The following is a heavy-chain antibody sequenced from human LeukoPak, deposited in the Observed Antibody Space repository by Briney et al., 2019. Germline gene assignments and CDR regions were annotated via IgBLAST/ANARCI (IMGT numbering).Heavy chain of an antibody. V-gene: IGHV1-18*01. J-gene: IGHJ4*02. CDR2: ISAYNGNT. CDR3: VRDRLGGDLTGESLY. Sequence: ASVTVSCKASGYPFDNFGLTWVRQAPGQGLEWMGWISAYNGNTQYAQKFRGRLTMTTDTSTTTAYLELRSLKSDDTAVYYCVRDRLGGDLTGESLYWGQGTLVTVSS. D-gene: IGHD4-17*01. CDR1: GYPFDNFG.